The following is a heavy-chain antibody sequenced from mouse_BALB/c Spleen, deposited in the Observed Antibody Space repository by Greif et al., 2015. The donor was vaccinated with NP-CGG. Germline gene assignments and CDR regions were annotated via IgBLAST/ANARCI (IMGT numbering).Heavy chain of an antibody. V-gene: IGHV14-3*02. Sequence: DVKLVESGAELVKPGASVKLSCTASGFNIKDTYMHWVKQRPEQGLEWIGRIDPANGNTKYDPKFQGKATKTADTSSNTAYLQLSSLTSEDTAVYYCARIHYYGSCAMDYWGQGTSVTVSS. CDR2: IDPANGNT. D-gene: IGHD1-2*01. CDR1: GFNIKDTY. CDR3: ARIHYYGSCAMDY. J-gene: IGHJ4*01.